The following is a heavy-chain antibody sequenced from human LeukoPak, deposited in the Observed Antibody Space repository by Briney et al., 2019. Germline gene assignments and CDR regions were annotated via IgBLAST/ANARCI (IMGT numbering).Heavy chain of an antibody. CDR3: AKEQIAVAGYYFDN. Sequence: GGSLRLSCAASGFIFNDYGMSWVRQAPGMGLEWVSGISGNGGRTYYADSVKGRFTISRDNSKNTLYLQMNSLRAEDTAVYYCAKEQIAVAGYYFDNWGQGTLVTVSS. CDR2: ISGNGGRT. J-gene: IGHJ4*02. CDR1: GFIFNDYG. V-gene: IGHV3-23*01. D-gene: IGHD6-19*01.